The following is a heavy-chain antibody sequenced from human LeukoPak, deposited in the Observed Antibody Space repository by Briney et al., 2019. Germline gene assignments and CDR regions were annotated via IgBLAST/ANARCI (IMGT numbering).Heavy chain of an antibody. J-gene: IGHJ5*01. CDR2: IDDVGSGT. CDR3: ATVFDF. CDR1: GFTLSSNW. D-gene: IGHD2-21*02. V-gene: IGHV3-74*01. Sequence: GGSLRLSCAVSGFTLSSNWMRWVRQVPGKGLEWVSRIDDVGSGTSYADSVKGRFTISRDDAKNTVYLQMNSLRAEDTAVYYCATVFDFWGQGTLVTVSS.